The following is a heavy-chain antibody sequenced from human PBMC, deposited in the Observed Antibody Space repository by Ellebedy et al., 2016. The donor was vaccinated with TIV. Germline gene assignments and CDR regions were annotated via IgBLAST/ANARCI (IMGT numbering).Heavy chain of an antibody. D-gene: IGHD4-17*01. CDR1: GFTFSSYS. J-gene: IGHJ4*02. CDR3: ARDENYGAEVIDY. CDR2: ISSSGSPI. Sequence: PGGSLRLSCAASGFTFSSYSMNWVRQAPGKGLEWVSYISSSGSPIHYADSVKGRFSISRDKVKNSLYLQMNSLRDEDTAVYYCARDENYGAEVIDYWGQGTLVTVSS. V-gene: IGHV3-48*02.